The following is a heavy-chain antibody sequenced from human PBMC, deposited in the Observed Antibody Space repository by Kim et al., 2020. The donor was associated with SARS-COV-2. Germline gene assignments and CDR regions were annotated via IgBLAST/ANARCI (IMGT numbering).Heavy chain of an antibody. CDR1: GFTFSSYA. D-gene: IGHD3-10*01. Sequence: GGSLRLSCAASGFTFSSYAMHWVRQAPGKGLEWVAVISYDGSNKYYADSVKGRFTISRDNSKNTLYLQMNSLRAEDTAVYYCARPDSGSYYNPTDYWGQGTLVTVSS. CDR3: ARPDSGSYYNPTDY. CDR2: ISYDGSNK. J-gene: IGHJ4*02. V-gene: IGHV3-30*04.